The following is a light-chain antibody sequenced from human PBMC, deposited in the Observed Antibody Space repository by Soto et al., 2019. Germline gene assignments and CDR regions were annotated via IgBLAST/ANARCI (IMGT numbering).Light chain of an antibody. CDR1: QSLLHDNGYHF. V-gene: IGKV2-28*01. Sequence: DIVMTQSPLSLSVTPGDPASLSCRSSQSLLHDNGYHFLDWYLQKPGQSPQLLIYLVSNRASGVPDRFSGSGSGTDFTLTVSSLEPEDFVVYYCQQRSDWPWKFGQGTKGDI. CDR2: LVS. J-gene: IGKJ1*01. CDR3: QQRSDWPWK.